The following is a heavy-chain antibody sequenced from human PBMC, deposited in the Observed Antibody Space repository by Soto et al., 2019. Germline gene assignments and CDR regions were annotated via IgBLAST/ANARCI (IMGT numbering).Heavy chain of an antibody. D-gene: IGHD5-18*01. CDR1: GFTFSSYA. CDR3: AKDLGVDTAMDGSFDY. Sequence: HPGGSLRLSCAASGFTFSSYAMSWVRQAPGKGLEWVSTISKSGDSTYNADSVKGRFTISRDNSKNTVYLQMNSLRAEDTAIYYCAKDLGVDTAMDGSFDYWGQGTLVTVSS. J-gene: IGHJ4*02. V-gene: IGHV3-23*01. CDR2: ISKSGDST.